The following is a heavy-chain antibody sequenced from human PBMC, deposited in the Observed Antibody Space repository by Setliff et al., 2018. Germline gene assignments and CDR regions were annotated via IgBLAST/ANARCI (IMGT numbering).Heavy chain of an antibody. CDR1: GYSIRSGNY. D-gene: IGHD6-13*01. CDR3: ARVSMYSSSWYYYYYGMDV. J-gene: IGHJ6*02. V-gene: IGHV4-38-2*01. CDR2: IYYSGST. Sequence: NPSETLSLTCAVSGYSIRSGNYWGWIRQPPGKGLEWIGSIYYSGSTYYNPSLKGRVTISVDTSKNQFSLKLSSVTAADTAVYYCARVSMYSSSWYYYYYGMDVWGQGTTVTVS.